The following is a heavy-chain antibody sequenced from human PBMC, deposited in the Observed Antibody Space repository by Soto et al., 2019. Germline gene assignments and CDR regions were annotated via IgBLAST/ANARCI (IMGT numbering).Heavy chain of an antibody. J-gene: IGHJ6*02. V-gene: IGHV4-34*01. Sequence: SETLSLTCAVYGGSFSGYYWSWIRQPPGKGLEWIGEINHSGSTNYNPSLKSRVTISVDTSKNQFSLKLSSVTAADTAVYYCARGGRITIFGVVTSYYYYGMDVWGQGTTATVSS. CDR3: ARGGRITIFGVVTSYYYYGMDV. CDR1: GGSFSGYY. CDR2: INHSGST. D-gene: IGHD3-3*01.